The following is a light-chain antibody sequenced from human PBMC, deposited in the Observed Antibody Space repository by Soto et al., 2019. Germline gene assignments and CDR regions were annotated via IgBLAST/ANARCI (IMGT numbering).Light chain of an antibody. CDR1: QSVSSN. CDR3: HQYNNGWT. V-gene: IGKV3-15*01. Sequence: EIVMTQSPATLSVSPGERATLSCRASQSVSSNLAWYQQKPGQAPRLLIYGASTRATGIPARFSGSGSGTEFPLTNSSLQCGDFAVYYCHQYNNGWTFGQGTRVEIK. J-gene: IGKJ1*01. CDR2: GAS.